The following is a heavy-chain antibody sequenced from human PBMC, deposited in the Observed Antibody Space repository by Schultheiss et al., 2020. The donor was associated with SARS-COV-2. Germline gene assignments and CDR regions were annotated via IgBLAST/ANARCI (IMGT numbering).Heavy chain of an antibody. CDR2: INPNSGGT. CDR3: ARERVGGYCSSTSCRYGSWFDP. D-gene: IGHD2-2*01. Sequence: ASVKVSCKASGYTFTGYYMHWVRQAPGQGLEWMGWINPNSGGTNYAQKFQGRVTMTRDTSISTAYMELSRLRSDDTAVYYCARERVGGYCSSTSCRYGSWFDPWGQGTLVTVSS. CDR1: GYTFTGYY. V-gene: IGHV1-2*02. J-gene: IGHJ5*02.